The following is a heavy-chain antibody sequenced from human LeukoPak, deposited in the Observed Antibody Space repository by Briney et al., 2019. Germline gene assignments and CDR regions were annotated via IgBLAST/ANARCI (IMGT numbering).Heavy chain of an antibody. CDR3: ARDLRYYDSSGYYYYYYMDV. D-gene: IGHD3-22*01. Sequence: PSETLSLTCTVSGGSISSYYWSWIRQPAGKGLEWIGRIYTSGSTNYNPSLKSRVTMSVDTSKNQFSLKLSSVTAADTAVYYCARDLRYYDSSGYYYYYYMDVWGKGTTVTVSS. CDR1: GGSISSYY. J-gene: IGHJ6*03. V-gene: IGHV4-4*07. CDR2: IYTSGST.